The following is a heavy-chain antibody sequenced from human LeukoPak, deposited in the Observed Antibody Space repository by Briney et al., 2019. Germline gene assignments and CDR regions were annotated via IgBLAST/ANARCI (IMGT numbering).Heavy chain of an antibody. V-gene: IGHV3-23*01. D-gene: IGHD1-26*01. CDR3: AKERPVGATTSYFDY. J-gene: IGHJ4*02. CDR1: GFTFSSYA. Sequence: PGGSLRLSCAASGFTFSSYAMSWVRQAPGKGLEWVSVISDGGGSTFYADSVKGRFTISRDNSKNTLYLQINSLRAEDTAVYYCAKERPVGATTSYFDYWGQGTLVTVSS. CDR2: ISDGGGST.